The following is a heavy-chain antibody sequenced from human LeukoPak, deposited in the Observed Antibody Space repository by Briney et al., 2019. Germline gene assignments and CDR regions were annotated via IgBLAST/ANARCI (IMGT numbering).Heavy chain of an antibody. V-gene: IGHV4-34*01. D-gene: IGHD2-15*01. CDR2: INHSGSI. J-gene: IGHJ4*02. Sequence: PSETLSLTCAVYGGSLSGYYWSWIRQPPGKGLQWIGEINHSGSIKNNASLKSRVTISIDTSKNRFSLKLSSVTAADTAVYYCARGLSRLPPGGYWGQGTLVTVSS. CDR3: ARGLSRLPPGGY. CDR1: GGSLSGYY.